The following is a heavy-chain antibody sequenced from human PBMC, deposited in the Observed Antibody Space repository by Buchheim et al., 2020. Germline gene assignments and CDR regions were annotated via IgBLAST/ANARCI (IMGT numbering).Heavy chain of an antibody. Sequence: QVQLVESGGGVVQPGRSLRLSCAASGFTFSSHAMHWVRQPPGKGLEWVAIIAYDGAYKDYQDSVKGRFTLSRDNFQNDLFLQMNSLRAEDTAVYYCGAEVGSREFDNWGQGTL. D-gene: IGHD2-2*01. CDR2: IAYDGAYK. J-gene: IGHJ4*02. V-gene: IGHV3-30*03. CDR3: GAEVGSREFDN. CDR1: GFTFSSHA.